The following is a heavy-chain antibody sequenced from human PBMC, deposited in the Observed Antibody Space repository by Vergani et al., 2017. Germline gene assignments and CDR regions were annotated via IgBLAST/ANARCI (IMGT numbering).Heavy chain of an antibody. D-gene: IGHD7-27*01. J-gene: IGHJ6*03. CDR3: ASLTGDGDYYYMDV. CDR2: IIPIFGTA. Sequence: QVQLVQSGAEVKKPGASVKVSCKVSGYTLTELSMHWVRQAPGQGLEWMGGIIPIFGTANYAQKFQGRVTITADESTSTAYMELSSLRSEDTAVYYCASLTGDGDYYYMDVWGKGTTVTVSS. V-gene: IGHV1-69*13. CDR1: GYTLTELS.